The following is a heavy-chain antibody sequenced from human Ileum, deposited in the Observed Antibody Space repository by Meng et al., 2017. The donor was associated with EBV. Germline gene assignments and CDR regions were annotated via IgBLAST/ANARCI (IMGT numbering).Heavy chain of an antibody. D-gene: IGHD2-21*02. CDR3: ARIPYGDIYSAYFDY. CDR2: IYHSGAT. V-gene: IGHV4-4*02. J-gene: IGHJ4*02. Sequence: QVQLQGAGPGLVKPSGTVSPPCTGPGGSVNGHPWWSWVRQPPGEGLEWIGQIYHSGATNYNPSLKSRVTISVDTSENQFSLELNSVTAADTAVYYCARIPYGDIYSAYFDYWSPGTLVTVSS. CDR1: GGSVNGHPW.